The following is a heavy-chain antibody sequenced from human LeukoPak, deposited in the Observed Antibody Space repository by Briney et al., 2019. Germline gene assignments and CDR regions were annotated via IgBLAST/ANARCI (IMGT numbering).Heavy chain of an antibody. D-gene: IGHD1-20*01. Sequence: SVKVSCKASGGTFSSYAISWVRQAPGQGLEWMGGIIPIFGTANYAQKFQGRVTITADESTSTAYMELSSLRSEDTAVYYCARREGNWNYFDYWGQGTLVTVSS. CDR3: ARREGNWNYFDY. CDR2: IIPIFGTA. CDR1: GGTFSSYA. V-gene: IGHV1-69*13. J-gene: IGHJ4*02.